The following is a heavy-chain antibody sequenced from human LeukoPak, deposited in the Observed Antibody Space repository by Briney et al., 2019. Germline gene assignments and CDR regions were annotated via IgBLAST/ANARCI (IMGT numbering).Heavy chain of an antibody. J-gene: IGHJ4*02. CDR1: GGSISSSSYY. CDR3: ARGRGSGWYEEKFDY. CDR2: IYYSGTT. D-gene: IGHD6-19*01. V-gene: IGHV4-39*01. Sequence: PSETLSLTCTVSGGSISSSSYYWGWIRQPPGKGLEWIVSIYYSGTTYYNPSLKSRVTISVDTSKNQFSLKLSSVTAADTAVYCCARGRGSGWYEEKFDYWGQGTLVTVSS.